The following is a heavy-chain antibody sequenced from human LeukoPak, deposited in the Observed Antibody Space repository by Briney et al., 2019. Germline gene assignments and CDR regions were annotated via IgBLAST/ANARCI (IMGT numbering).Heavy chain of an antibody. Sequence: AVKVSCKASGATFSSYAISWVRQAPGQGLEWMGGIIPIFGTANYAQKFQGRVTITADKSTSTAYMELSSLRSEDTAVYYCARGEVVPAAIGAFDIWGQGTMVTVSS. CDR2: IIPIFGTA. D-gene: IGHD2-2*01. J-gene: IGHJ3*02. V-gene: IGHV1-69*06. CDR3: ARGEVVPAAIGAFDI. CDR1: GATFSSYA.